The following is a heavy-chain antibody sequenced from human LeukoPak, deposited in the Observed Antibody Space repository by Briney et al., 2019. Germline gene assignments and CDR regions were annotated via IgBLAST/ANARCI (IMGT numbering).Heavy chain of an antibody. V-gene: IGHV3-7*03. CDR3: AKGGYDLDYYFDY. CDR2: IKQDGSEK. CDR1: GFTFSSYW. Sequence: GGSLRLSCAASGFTFSSYWMSWVRQAPAKGLEWVANIKQDGSEKYYVDSVKGRFTISRDSAKTSLYLQMNSLRTEDTAFYYCAKGGYDLDYYFDYWGQGTLVTVSS. J-gene: IGHJ4*02. D-gene: IGHD2-2*01.